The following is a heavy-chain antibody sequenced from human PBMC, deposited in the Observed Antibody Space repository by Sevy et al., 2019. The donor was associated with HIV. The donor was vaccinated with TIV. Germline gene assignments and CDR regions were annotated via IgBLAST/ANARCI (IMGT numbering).Heavy chain of an antibody. CDR1: GYTLTKLS. CDR3: ASAREYYEDSSGYLDY. V-gene: IGHV1-24*01. Sequence: ASVKVSCKVSGYTLTKLSMHWVRQAPRKGLERMGRFDPEDSETIYAQKFQGRVTMTEDTSTDTAYMELSRLRYEDTAVYYCASAREYYEDSSGYLDYWGQGTLVTVSS. CDR2: FDPEDSET. D-gene: IGHD3-22*01. J-gene: IGHJ4*02.